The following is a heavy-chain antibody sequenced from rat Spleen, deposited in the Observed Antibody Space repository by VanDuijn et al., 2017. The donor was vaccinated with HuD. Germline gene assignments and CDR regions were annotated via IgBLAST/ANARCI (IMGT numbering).Heavy chain of an antibody. J-gene: IGHJ3*01. CDR1: GFTFSSFA. CDR2: ITSGGSNT. Sequence: EVQLVESGGALVQPGRSLKLSCAASGFTFSSFAMAWVRQAPKKGLEWVATITSGGSNTYYPDSVKGRFTISRDNAKSTLYLQMDSLRSEDTATYYCAKDWYGLTGFAYWGQGTLVTVSS. CDR3: AKDWYGLTGFAY. D-gene: IGHD1-7*01. V-gene: IGHV5-29*01.